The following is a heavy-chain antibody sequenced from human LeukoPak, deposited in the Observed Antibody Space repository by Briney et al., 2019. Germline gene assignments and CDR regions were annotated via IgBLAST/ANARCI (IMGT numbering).Heavy chain of an antibody. V-gene: IGHV3-33*01. CDR2: IWYDGSNK. CDR3: ARDGEYCSSTSCSYLFDY. Sequence: PGRSLRLSCAASRFTFSSYGMHWVRQAPGKGLEWVAVIWYDGSNKYYADSVKGRFTISRDNSKNTLYLQMNSLRAEDTAVYYCARDGEYCSSTSCSYLFDYWGQGTLVTVSS. CDR1: RFTFSSYG. D-gene: IGHD2-2*01. J-gene: IGHJ4*02.